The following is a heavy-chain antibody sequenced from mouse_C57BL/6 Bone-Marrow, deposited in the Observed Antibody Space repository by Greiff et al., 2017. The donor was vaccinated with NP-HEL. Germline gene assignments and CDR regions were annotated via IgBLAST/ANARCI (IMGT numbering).Heavy chain of an antibody. Sequence: QVQLKESGAELAKPGASVKLSCTASGYTFTSYWMHWVKQRPGQGLEWIGYINPSSGYTKYNQKFKDKATLTADKSSSTAYMQLSSLTYEDSAVYYGARENVNYPFDYWGQGTTLTVSS. D-gene: IGHD2-1*01. J-gene: IGHJ2*01. CDR2: INPSSGYT. CDR1: GYTFTSYW. V-gene: IGHV1-7*01. CDR3: ARENVNYPFDY.